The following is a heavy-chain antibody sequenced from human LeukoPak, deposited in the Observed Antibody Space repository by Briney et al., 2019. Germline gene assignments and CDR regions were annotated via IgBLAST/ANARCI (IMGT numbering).Heavy chain of an antibody. CDR2: IYPGDSDT. J-gene: IGHJ3*02. V-gene: IGHV5-51*01. D-gene: IGHD4-17*01. CDR3: ARHAPTVTRPPGAFDI. CDR1: GYSFTSYW. Sequence: KRGESLKISCKGSGYSFTSYWIGWVRQMPGKGLEWMGIIYPGDSDTRYSPSFQGQVTISADKSISTAYLQWSSLKASDTAMYYCARHAPTVTRPPGAFDIWGQGTMVTVSS.